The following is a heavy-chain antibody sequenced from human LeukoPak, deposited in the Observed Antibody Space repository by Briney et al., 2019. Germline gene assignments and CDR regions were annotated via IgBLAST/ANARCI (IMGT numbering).Heavy chain of an antibody. CDR3: ARGYCTNGVCLSFWFDP. Sequence: GESLKISCKGSGYSFTSYWIAWVRQMPGKGLEWMGIIFPGDSDTRYSPSFQGQVTISADKSINTAYLQWSSLKAPDTAMYYCARGYCTNGVCLSFWFDPWGQGTLVTVSS. CDR1: GYSFTSYW. V-gene: IGHV5-51*01. CDR2: IFPGDSDT. D-gene: IGHD2-8*01. J-gene: IGHJ5*02.